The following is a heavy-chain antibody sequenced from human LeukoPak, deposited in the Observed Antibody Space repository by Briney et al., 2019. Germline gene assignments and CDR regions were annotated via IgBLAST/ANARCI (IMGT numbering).Heavy chain of an antibody. J-gene: IGHJ4*02. V-gene: IGHV7-4-1*02. CDR3: ARGYCSDDSCSQDY. CDR1: GYTFSSYA. CDR2: INTNTGNP. Sequence: GASVKVSCKASGYTFSSYAMNWVRQAPGQGLEWMGWINTNTGNPTYAQGFTGRFVFSLDTSVSTAYLQISSLKAEDTAVYYCARGYCSDDSCSQDYWGQGTLVTVSS. D-gene: IGHD2-15*01.